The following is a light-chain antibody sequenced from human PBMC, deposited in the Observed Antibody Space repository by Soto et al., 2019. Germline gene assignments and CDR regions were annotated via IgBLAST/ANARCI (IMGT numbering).Light chain of an antibody. CDR3: AAWDDSLSGQV. CDR2: RNN. J-gene: IGLJ1*01. V-gene: IGLV1-47*01. CDR1: SSNIGSNY. Sequence: VLTQPPSASGTPGQRVTISCSGSSSNIGSNYVYWYQQLPGTAPKLLIYRNNQRPSGVPDRFPGSKSGTSASLAISGLRSEDEADYYCAAWDDSLSGQVFGTGTKVT.